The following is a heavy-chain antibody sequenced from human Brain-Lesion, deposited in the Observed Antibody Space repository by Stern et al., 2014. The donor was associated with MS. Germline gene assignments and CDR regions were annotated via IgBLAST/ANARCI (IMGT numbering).Heavy chain of an antibody. CDR3: AGEEDIRYCSGGSCTGNWFDP. CDR1: GGSVSSTSYA. Sequence: VQLVESGPGLVKPSETLSLTCTVAGGSVSSTSYAWAWIRQPPGKGLGGIGAIYYSGDTYYRPSHKGRLTISLATSKNQFSLQRSFVTAADTAVYYCAGEEDIRYCSGGSCTGNWFDPWGQGTLVTVSS. D-gene: IGHD2-15*01. CDR2: IYYSGDT. V-gene: IGHV4-39*01. J-gene: IGHJ5*02.